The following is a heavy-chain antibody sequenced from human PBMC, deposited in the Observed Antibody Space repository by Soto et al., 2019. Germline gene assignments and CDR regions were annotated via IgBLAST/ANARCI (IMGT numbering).Heavy chain of an antibody. J-gene: IGHJ6*02. CDR2: ISAYNGNT. Sequence: QVQLVQSGAEVKKPGASVKVSCKASGYTFTSYGISWVRQAPGQGLEWMGWISAYNGNTNDGEKVQGRVTMTRDTSTSTAYMEVRSLNSDATAVYYCAREITGIYYGMDVWGQGTTVTVSS. V-gene: IGHV1-18*04. CDR3: AREITGIYYGMDV. D-gene: IGHD3-16*01. CDR1: GYTFTSYG.